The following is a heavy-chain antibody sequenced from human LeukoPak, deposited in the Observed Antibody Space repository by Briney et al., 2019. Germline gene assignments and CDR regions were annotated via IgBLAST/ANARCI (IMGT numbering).Heavy chain of an antibody. Sequence: PGGSLRLSCAASGFTLSYYWMHWVRQGPGKGLVWVSTINGDGSSTNYADSVKGRFTISRDNAKNTLYLEMNSLRVEDTAVYYCARDPRNKGFDPWGQGTLVTGSS. V-gene: IGHV3-74*01. J-gene: IGHJ5*02. CDR3: ARDPRNKGFDP. CDR2: INGDGSST. CDR1: GFTLSYYW. D-gene: IGHD1/OR15-1a*01.